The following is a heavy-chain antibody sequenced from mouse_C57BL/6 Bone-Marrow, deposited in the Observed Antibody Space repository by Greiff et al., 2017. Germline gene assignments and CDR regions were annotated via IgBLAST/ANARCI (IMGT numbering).Heavy chain of an antibody. V-gene: IGHV1-20*01. CDR2: INPYNGDT. Sequence: VQLKESGPELVKPGDSVKISCKASGYSFTGYFMNWVMQSHGKSLEWIGRINPYNGDTFYNQKFKGKATLTVDKSSSTAHMELRSLTSEDSAVYYCARDGAVVARDAMDYWGQKTSDTVSS. D-gene: IGHD1-1*01. CDR3: ARDGAVVARDAMDY. CDR1: GYSFTGYF. J-gene: IGHJ4*01.